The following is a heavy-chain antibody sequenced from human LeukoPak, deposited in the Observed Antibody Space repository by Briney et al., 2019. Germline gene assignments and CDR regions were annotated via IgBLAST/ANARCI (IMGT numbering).Heavy chain of an antibody. CDR3: AKGLYGPYDV. V-gene: IGHV3-23*01. D-gene: IGHD2-8*01. J-gene: IGHJ6*02. Sequence: GGSLRLSCEASGFTFSTYAMSWVRQAPGKGLEWVSAVVASGGSTYYADPVKGRFTISRDNSKNTLYLQMNSLRAEDTAVYYCAKGLYGPYDVWGQGTTVIVSS. CDR1: GFTFSTYA. CDR2: VVASGGST.